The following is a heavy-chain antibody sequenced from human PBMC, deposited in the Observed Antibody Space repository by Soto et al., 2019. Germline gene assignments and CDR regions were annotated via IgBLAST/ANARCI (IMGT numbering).Heavy chain of an antibody. CDR1: GYTFTSYG. J-gene: IGHJ5*02. CDR3: ARSKRNGGRWFSWFDP. V-gene: IGHV1-18*04. D-gene: IGHD2-15*01. CDR2: ISAYNGNT. Sequence: QVQLVQSGAEVKKPGASVKVSCKASGYTFTSYGISWVRQAPGQGLEWMGWISAYNGNTNYAQKLQGRVTMTTDTSTSTAYMELRSPRSDDTAVYYCARSKRNGGRWFSWFDPWGQGTLVTVSS.